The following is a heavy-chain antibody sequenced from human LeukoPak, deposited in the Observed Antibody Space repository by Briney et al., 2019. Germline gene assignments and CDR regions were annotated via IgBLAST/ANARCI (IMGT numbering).Heavy chain of an antibody. D-gene: IGHD6-19*01. CDR2: ISSSSSYI. J-gene: IGHJ4*02. V-gene: IGHV3-21*01. Sequence: PGGSLRLSCAASGFTFSSYSMNWVRQAPGKGLEWVSSISSSSSYIYYADSVKGRFTISRDNAKNSLYLQMNSLRAEDTAVYYCARDLAGNPAVDYWGQGTLVTVSS. CDR3: ARDLAGNPAVDY. CDR1: GFTFSSYS.